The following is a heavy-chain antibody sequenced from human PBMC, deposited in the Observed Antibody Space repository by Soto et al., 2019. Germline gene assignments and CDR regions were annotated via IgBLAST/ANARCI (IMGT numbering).Heavy chain of an antibody. D-gene: IGHD3-3*02. V-gene: IGHV3-33*01. Sequence: QVQLVESGGNVVQPGRSLRLSCAASGFSFSSHGMHWVRQAPGKGLEWVAHLWAGGNIRYYAYSVKGRFTISRDHSKNTLYLQMASMGAEDTAVYYCARDAQHLANYGMDVWGQGTMVTVSS. CDR1: GFSFSSHG. CDR3: ARDAQHLANYGMDV. J-gene: IGHJ6*02. CDR2: LWAGGNIR.